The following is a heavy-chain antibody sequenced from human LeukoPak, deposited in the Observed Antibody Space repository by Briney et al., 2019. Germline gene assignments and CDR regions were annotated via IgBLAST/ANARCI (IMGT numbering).Heavy chain of an antibody. CDR1: GYTFTSYG. J-gene: IGHJ6*03. D-gene: IGHD4-11*01. Sequence: SVKVSCKASGYTFTSYGINWVRQAPGQGLEWMGWISGSTGNRKYEQKIQGRVTLTTDTSTRTAYMELRSLRSDDTAVYYCARGTVGGNDYYYMDVWGKGTTVTVSS. CDR2: ISGSTGNR. CDR3: ARGTVGGNDYYYMDV. V-gene: IGHV1-18*01.